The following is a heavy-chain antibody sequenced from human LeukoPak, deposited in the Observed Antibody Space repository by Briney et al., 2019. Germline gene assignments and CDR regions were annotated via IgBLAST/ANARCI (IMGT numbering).Heavy chain of an antibody. Sequence: GGSLRLSCEASGFIFGSFWMNWVRQAPGKGLEWVANIKQDGSEKYYMDSVKGRFTISRDNAKNSLYLHMNSLRAEDTARYYCARDRVWTVLYWGQGTLVTVSS. D-gene: IGHD6-13*01. CDR3: ARDRVWTVLY. J-gene: IGHJ4*02. CDR1: GFIFGSFW. V-gene: IGHV3-7*01. CDR2: IKQDGSEK.